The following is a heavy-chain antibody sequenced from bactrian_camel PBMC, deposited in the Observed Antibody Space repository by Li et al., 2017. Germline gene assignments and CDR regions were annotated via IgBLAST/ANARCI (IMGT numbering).Heavy chain of an antibody. J-gene: IGHJ6*01. Sequence: VQLVESGGGLVQFGGSLRLSCRAPGFSVSTYAMSWVRQAPGKGLEWVSGINNGGGKTYYADSVKGRFTISRDNAKNTLYLQLNSLKTEDMAMYYCARGITDFGYWGQGTQVTVS. CDR2: INNGGGKT. CDR3: ARGITDFGY. V-gene: IGHV3S31*01. CDR1: GFSVSTYA. D-gene: IGHD3*01.